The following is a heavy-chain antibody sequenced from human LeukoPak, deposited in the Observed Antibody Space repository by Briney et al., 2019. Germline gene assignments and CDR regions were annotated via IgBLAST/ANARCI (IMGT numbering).Heavy chain of an antibody. CDR1: GYTFTSYG. J-gene: IGHJ6*03. Sequence: GASVKVSCKASGYTFTSYGISWVRQAPGQGLEWMGWISAYNGNTNYAQKFQGRVTMTRDTSISTAYMELSRLRSDDTAVYYCARVSTGIWADGSGSLYYYYYMDVWGKGTTVTISS. D-gene: IGHD3-10*01. V-gene: IGHV1-18*01. CDR3: ARVSTGIWADGSGSLYYYYYMDV. CDR2: ISAYNGNT.